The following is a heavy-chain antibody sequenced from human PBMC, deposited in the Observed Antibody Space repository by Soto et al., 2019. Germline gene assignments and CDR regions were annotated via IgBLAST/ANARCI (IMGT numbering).Heavy chain of an antibody. D-gene: IGHD2-2*01. CDR1: GGSFSGYY. CDR3: ARKGYCSSTSCYALDY. J-gene: IGHJ4*02. Sequence: TLSLTCAVYGGSFSGYYWSWIRQPPGKGLEWIGEINHSGSTNYNPSLKSRVTISVDTSKNQFSLKLSSVTAADTAVYYCARKGYCSSTSCYALDYWGQGTLVTVSS. CDR2: INHSGST. V-gene: IGHV4-34*01.